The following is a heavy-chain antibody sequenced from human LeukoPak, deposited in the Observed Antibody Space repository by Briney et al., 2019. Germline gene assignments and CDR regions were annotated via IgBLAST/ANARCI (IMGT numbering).Heavy chain of an antibody. D-gene: IGHD3-3*01. CDR2: IIPIFGTA. V-gene: IGHV1-69*13. CDR1: GYTFTSYA. J-gene: IGHJ3*02. CDR3: AADGSQYYDFWSGYAFDI. Sequence: GASVKVSCKASGYTFTSYAISWVRQAPGQGLEWMGGIIPIFGTANYAQKFQGRVTITADESTSTAYMELSSLRSEDTAVYYCAADGSQYYDFWSGYAFDIWGQGTMVTVSS.